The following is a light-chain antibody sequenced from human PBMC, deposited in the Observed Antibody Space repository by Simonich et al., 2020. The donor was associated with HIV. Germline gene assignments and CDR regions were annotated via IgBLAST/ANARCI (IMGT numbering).Light chain of an antibody. V-gene: IGKV1-33*01. Sequence: DIQMTQSPSSLSASVGDRVTITCQASQDISNFLNWYQQKPGKAPKLLIFDASHLETGVPSRFSGSGSGTDFTFTISSLQAEDVALYYCQQYYSISPTFGPGTKVDIK. CDR2: DAS. CDR1: QDISNF. CDR3: QQYYSISPT. J-gene: IGKJ3*01.